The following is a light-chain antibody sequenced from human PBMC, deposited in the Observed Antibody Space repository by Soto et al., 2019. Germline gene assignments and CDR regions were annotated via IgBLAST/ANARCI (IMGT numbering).Light chain of an antibody. CDR2: DAS. CDR3: QQRSDWPRT. J-gene: IGKJ2*01. V-gene: IGKV3-11*01. Sequence: EIVLTQSPATLSLSPGERATLSRRASQSVSSYLAWYQQKPGQAPSLLIYDASNRATGIPARFSGSGSGTDFTLTISSLEPEDFAVYYCQQRSDWPRTFGQGTKLEIK. CDR1: QSVSSY.